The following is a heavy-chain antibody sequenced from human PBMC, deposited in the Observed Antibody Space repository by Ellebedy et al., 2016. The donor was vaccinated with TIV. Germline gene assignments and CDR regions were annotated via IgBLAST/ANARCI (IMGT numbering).Heavy chain of an antibody. CDR3: AKGSSSGFNYDRVGVEY. J-gene: IGHJ4*02. V-gene: IGHV3-23*01. Sequence: GESLKISCVASGFTFSSFAMHWVRQAPGKGLEWLSVISAGGDSTNYADPVKGRFTITRDNSKNTLYLQMDRLRAEDTAVYYCAKGSSSGFNYDRVGVEYWGQGTLVTVSS. D-gene: IGHD3-16*01. CDR1: GFTFSSFA. CDR2: ISAGGDST.